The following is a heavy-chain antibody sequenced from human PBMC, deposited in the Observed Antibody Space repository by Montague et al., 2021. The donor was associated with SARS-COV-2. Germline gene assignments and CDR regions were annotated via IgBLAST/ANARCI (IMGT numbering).Heavy chain of an antibody. J-gene: IGHJ4*02. CDR2: INHTGTS. CDR3: ASAIQSQPLVVVIAIPRPFYYFDH. D-gene: IGHD2-21*01. Sequence: SETLSLTCAVYGGPFSGDGFFSGYYRPWIRQTPGRGLEWIGGINHTGTSNYNPSFTRRVIMSVDTSKKQFSLKLSSVTAADTAAYYCASAIQSQPLVVVIAIPRPFYYFDHWGQGTLVTVSS. CDR1: GGPFSGDGFFSGYY. V-gene: IGHV4-34*01.